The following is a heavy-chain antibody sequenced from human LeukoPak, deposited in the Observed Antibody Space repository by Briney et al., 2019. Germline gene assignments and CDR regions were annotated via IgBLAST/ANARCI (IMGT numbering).Heavy chain of an antibody. D-gene: IGHD6-13*01. J-gene: IGHJ6*03. CDR1: GHTVTGYY. CDR3: ARSPSSSWYNYYYYYYMDV. Sequence: ASVKVSCKASGHTVTGYYMHWVRQAPGQGLEWMGGMNPNSGNTGYAQKFQGRVTMTRNTSISTAYMELSSLRSEDTAVYYCARSPSSSWYNYYYYYYMDVWGKGTTVTISS. CDR2: MNPNSGNT. V-gene: IGHV1-8*02.